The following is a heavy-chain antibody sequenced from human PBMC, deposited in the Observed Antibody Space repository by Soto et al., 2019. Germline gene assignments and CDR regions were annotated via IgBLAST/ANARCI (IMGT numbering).Heavy chain of an antibody. CDR1: GYTFTSYG. CDR2: ISAYNGNT. D-gene: IGHD2-2*01. V-gene: IGHV1-18*01. CDR3: ARSRGIVVAENWFDP. Sequence: EEETRLASVKVSCKASGYTFTSYGISWVRQAPGQGLEWMGWISAYNGNTNYAQKLQGRVTMTTDTSTSTAYMELRSLRSDDTAVYYCARSRGIVVAENWFDPWGQGTLVTVSS. J-gene: IGHJ5*02.